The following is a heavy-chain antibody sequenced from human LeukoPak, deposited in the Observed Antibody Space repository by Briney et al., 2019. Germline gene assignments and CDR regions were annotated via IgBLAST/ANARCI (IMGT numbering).Heavy chain of an antibody. CDR2: IYSGGST. Sequence: GGSLRLSCAASGFTFSSNYMSWVRQAPGKGLEWVSVIYSGGSTYYADSVKGRFTISRDNSKNTLFLQMNSLRAEDTAVYYCARDATFLGYCSSTSCSQIDAFDIWGQGTMVTVSS. J-gene: IGHJ3*02. CDR3: ARDATFLGYCSSTSCSQIDAFDI. V-gene: IGHV3-66*02. CDR1: GFTFSSNY. D-gene: IGHD2-2*01.